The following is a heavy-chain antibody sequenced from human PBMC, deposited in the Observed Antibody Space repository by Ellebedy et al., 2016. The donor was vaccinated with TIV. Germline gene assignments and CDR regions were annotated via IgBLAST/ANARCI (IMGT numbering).Heavy chain of an antibody. CDR1: GGSISSNVW. D-gene: IGHD3-10*01. J-gene: IGHJ6*03. V-gene: IGHV4-4*02. CDR2: IHHSGST. CDR3: ARCFYGSGRRPHYYYYYMDV. Sequence: MPSETLSLTCDVSGGSISSNVWWSWVRQTPQKGLEWIGEIHHSGSTNNNPSLKSRVTISIDKSKSQFSLRLNSVTAADTAVYYCARCFYGSGRRPHYYYYYMDVWGKGTTVTVSS.